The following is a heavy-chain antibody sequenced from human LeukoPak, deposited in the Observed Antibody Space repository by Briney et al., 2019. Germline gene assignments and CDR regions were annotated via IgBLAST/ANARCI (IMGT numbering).Heavy chain of an antibody. D-gene: IGHD3-10*01. CDR3: ARAEKLWFGELAFDI. Sequence: GGSLRLSCAASGFTFSSYAMHWVRQAPGKGLEWVAVISYDGSNKYYADSVKGRFTISRDNSKNTLYLQMNSLRAEDTAVYYCARAEKLWFGELAFDIWGQGTMVTVSS. J-gene: IGHJ3*02. V-gene: IGHV3-30*04. CDR1: GFTFSSYA. CDR2: ISYDGSNK.